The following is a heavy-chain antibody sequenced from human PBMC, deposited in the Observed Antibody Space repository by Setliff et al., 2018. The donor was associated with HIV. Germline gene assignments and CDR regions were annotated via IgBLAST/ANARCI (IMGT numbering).Heavy chain of an antibody. J-gene: IGHJ4*02. CDR3: ARGAFVVIPTARHDFNY. CDR1: GYTFTGYY. D-gene: IGHD2-2*01. V-gene: IGHV1-2*02. Sequence: GASVKVSCKASGYTFTGYYMHWVRQAPGQGLEWMGWINPNSGGTNYAQKFQGRVTMTRDTSISTAYMELRRLRSDDTAVYYCARGAFVVIPTARHDFNYWGQGALVTVSS. CDR2: INPNSGGT.